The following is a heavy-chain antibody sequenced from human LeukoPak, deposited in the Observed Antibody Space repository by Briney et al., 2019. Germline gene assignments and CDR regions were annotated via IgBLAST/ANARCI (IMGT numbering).Heavy chain of an antibody. CDR1: GGSISSSSYY. D-gene: IGHD3-22*01. V-gene: IGHV4-39*01. J-gene: IGHJ4*02. CDR2: IYYSGST. Sequence: PSETLSLTCTVSGGSISSSSYYWGWIRQPPGKGLEWIGSIYYSGSTYYNPSLKSRVPISVDTSKNQFSLKLSSVTAADTAVYYCARRDYYDSSGYYFDYWGQGTLVTVSS. CDR3: ARRDYYDSSGYYFDY.